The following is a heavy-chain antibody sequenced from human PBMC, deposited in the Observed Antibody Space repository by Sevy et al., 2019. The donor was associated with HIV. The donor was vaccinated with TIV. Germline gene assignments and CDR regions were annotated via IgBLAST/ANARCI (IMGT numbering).Heavy chain of an antibody. Sequence: GGSLRLSCAVSGFTFSSYTMNWVRQAPGKGLEWVSSISSSSSYIYYADSVKGRFTISRDNAKNLLYLQMNSLRAEDTAVYYCARSVEDYVWGTSRDLTFFDYWGQGTLVTVSS. D-gene: IGHD3-16*02. V-gene: IGHV3-21*01. CDR2: ISSSSSYI. J-gene: IGHJ4*02. CDR1: GFTFSSYT. CDR3: ARSVEDYVWGTSRDLTFFDY.